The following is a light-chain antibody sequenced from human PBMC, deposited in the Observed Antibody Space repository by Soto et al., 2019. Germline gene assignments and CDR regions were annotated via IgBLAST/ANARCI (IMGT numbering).Light chain of an antibody. V-gene: IGLV2-8*01. Sequence: QTVVTQPPSASGSPGQSVTISCTGTSSDVGAYDYVSWYQQHPGKAPKVIIYEVTRRPSGVPDRFSGSKSGNTASLTVSGLLAEDEADYYCSSYAGSNNFEVFGTGTKVTVL. CDR3: SSYAGSNNFEV. CDR1: SSDVGAYDY. CDR2: EVT. J-gene: IGLJ1*01.